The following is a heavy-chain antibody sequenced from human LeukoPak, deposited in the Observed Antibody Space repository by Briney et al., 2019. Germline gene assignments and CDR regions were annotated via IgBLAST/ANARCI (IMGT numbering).Heavy chain of an antibody. V-gene: IGHV4-34*01. CDR2: INHSGST. CDR3: ARGRIFGVLTRGEYNWFDP. Sequence: SETLSLTCAVYGGSFSDYYWSWIRQPPGKGLEWIGEINHSGSTNYNPSLKSRVTISVDTSKNQFSLKLSSVTAADTAVYYCARGRIFGVLTRGEYNWFDPWGQGTLVTVSS. J-gene: IGHJ5*02. CDR1: GGSFSDYY. D-gene: IGHD3-3*01.